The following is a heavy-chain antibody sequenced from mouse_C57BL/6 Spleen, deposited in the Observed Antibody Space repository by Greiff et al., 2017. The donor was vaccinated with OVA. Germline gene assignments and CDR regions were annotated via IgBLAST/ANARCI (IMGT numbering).Heavy chain of an antibody. CDR2: ISSGGDYI. D-gene: IGHD2-5*01. CDR1: GFTFSSYA. Sequence: EVMLVESGAGLVKPGGSLKLSCAASGFTFSSYAMSWVRQTPEKRLEWVAYISSGGDYIYYADTVKGRFTISRDNARNTLYLQMSSLKSEDTAMYYCTRARSNYYAMDYWGQGTSVTVSS. J-gene: IGHJ4*01. V-gene: IGHV5-9-1*02. CDR3: TRARSNYYAMDY.